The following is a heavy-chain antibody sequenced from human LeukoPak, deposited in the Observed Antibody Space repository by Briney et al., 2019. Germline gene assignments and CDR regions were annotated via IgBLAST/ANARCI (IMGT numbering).Heavy chain of an antibody. J-gene: IGHJ4*02. V-gene: IGHV3-23*01. Sequence: PGGSLRLSCAASGFTFTTYWMGWVRQAPGKGLVWVSSISGSGGMTYYADSVKGRFTISRDNSKNTLYLQMNSLRAEDTAVYYCAKGGKYNWHSIDYWGQGTLVTVSS. CDR1: GFTFTTYW. D-gene: IGHD1-7*01. CDR3: AKGGKYNWHSIDY. CDR2: ISGSGGMT.